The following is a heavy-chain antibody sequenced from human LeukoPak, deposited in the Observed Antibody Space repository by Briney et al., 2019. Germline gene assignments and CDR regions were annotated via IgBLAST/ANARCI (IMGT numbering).Heavy chain of an antibody. CDR1: GFTVSSNY. CDR3: ATSTVTTKATYYYGMDV. Sequence: GGSLRLSCAASGFTVSSNYMSWVSQAPGKGLEWVSVIYSGGSTYYADSVKGRFTISRHNSKNTLYLQMNSLRAEDTAVYYCATSTVTTKATYYYGMDVWGQGTTVTVSS. CDR2: IYSGGST. D-gene: IGHD4-11*01. V-gene: IGHV3-53*04. J-gene: IGHJ6*02.